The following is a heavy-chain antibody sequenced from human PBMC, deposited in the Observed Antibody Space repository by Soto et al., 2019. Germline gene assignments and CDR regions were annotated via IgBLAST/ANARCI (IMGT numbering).Heavy chain of an antibody. Sequence: SVKVSCKASGGTFSSYAISWVRQAPGQGLEWMGGIIPIFGTANYAQKFQGRVTITADKSTSTAYMELSSLRSEDTAVYYCARDCDSSGPYYYYYGMDVWGQGTTVTVSS. V-gene: IGHV1-69*06. D-gene: IGHD3-22*01. CDR2: IIPIFGTA. CDR3: ARDCDSSGPYYYYYGMDV. CDR1: GGTFSSYA. J-gene: IGHJ6*02.